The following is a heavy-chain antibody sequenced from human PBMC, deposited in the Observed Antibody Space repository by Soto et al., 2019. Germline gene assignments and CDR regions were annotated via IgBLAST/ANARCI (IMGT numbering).Heavy chain of an antibody. J-gene: IGHJ4*02. Sequence: VGSLRLSCAACGFTFSSYSMSCVRQSPGKGLERVSGFRTGGDDATTYYADSVKGRFTISRDNSKNMLFLQMNSLRAEDKAIYYCAKKAKSGPWSQYFGNWGQGTLVTVSS. CDR1: GFTFSSYS. CDR2: FRTGGDDATT. D-gene: IGHD3-10*01. CDR3: AKKAKSGPWSQYFGN. V-gene: IGHV3-23*01.